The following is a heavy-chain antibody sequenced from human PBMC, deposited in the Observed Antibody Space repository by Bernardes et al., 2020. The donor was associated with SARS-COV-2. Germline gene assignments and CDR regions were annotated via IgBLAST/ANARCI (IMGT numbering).Heavy chain of an antibody. Sequence: GGSLRLSCAASGFTFSSYAMHWVRQAPGKGLEWVAVISYDGSNKYYADSVKGRFTISRDNSKNTLYLQMNSLRAEDTAVYYCARAPREYYDSSGYYMTEYYFDYWGQGTLVTVSS. CDR1: GFTFSSYA. CDR3: ARAPREYYDSSGYYMTEYYFDY. J-gene: IGHJ4*02. D-gene: IGHD3-22*01. V-gene: IGHV3-30-3*01. CDR2: ISYDGSNK.